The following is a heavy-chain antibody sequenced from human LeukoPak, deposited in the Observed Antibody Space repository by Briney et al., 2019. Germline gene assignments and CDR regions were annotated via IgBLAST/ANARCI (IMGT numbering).Heavy chain of an antibody. CDR3: ARDAADYGDPAISYYFDY. D-gene: IGHD4-17*01. CDR1: GFTFSSYA. CDR2: ISYDGSNK. V-gene: IGHV3-30-3*01. Sequence: GGSLRLSCAASGFTFSSYAMHWVRQAPGKGLEWVAVISYDGSNKYYADSVKGRFTISRDNSKNTLYLQMNSLRAEDTAVYYCARDAADYGDPAISYYFDYWGQGTLVTVSP. J-gene: IGHJ4*02.